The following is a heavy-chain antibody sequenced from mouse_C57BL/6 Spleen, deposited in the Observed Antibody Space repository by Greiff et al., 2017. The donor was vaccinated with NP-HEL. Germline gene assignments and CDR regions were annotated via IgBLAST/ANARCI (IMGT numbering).Heavy chain of an antibody. CDR2: IYPRSGNT. CDR1: GYTFTSYG. J-gene: IGHJ4*01. D-gene: IGHD2-4*01. CDR3: ARYLMITEGYYYAMDY. Sequence: QVHVKQSGAELARPGASVKLSCKASGYTFTSYGISWVKQRTGQGLEWIGEIYPRSGNTYYNEKFKGKATLTADKSSSTAYMELRSLTSEDSAVYFCARYLMITEGYYYAMDYWGQGTSVTVSS. V-gene: IGHV1-81*01.